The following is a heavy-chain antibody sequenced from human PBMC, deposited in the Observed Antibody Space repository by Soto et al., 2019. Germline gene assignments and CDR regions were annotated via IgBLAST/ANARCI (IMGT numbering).Heavy chain of an antibody. Sequence: GGSLRLSCAASGFRFSTYEMNWVRQAPGKGLEWVSYISKSGIDIYYADSVKGRFTISRDNANNSLYLQMNSLRAEDTAVYYCAPRKYGSFNIGAFDIWGQGTMVTVSS. CDR3: APRKYGSFNIGAFDI. D-gene: IGHD1-26*01. V-gene: IGHV3-48*03. J-gene: IGHJ3*02. CDR1: GFRFSTYE. CDR2: ISKSGIDI.